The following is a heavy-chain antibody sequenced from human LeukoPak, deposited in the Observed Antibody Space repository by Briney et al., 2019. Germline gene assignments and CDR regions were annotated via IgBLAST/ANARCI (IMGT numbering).Heavy chain of an antibody. V-gene: IGHV4-30-4*01. Sequence: LRLPCAASGFTFSDYYMRWVRQPPGKGLEWIGYIYYGGSTYYNPSIYYRGSTYYNPSLKIRVTISVDTSKNQFSLRLSSVTAADTAIYYCARVHEGDISSYYFDYWGQGTLVTVSS. CDR3: ARVHEGDISSYYFDY. CDR2: IYYGGSTYYNPSIYYRGST. CDR1: GFTFSDYY. J-gene: IGHJ4*02. D-gene: IGHD6-6*01.